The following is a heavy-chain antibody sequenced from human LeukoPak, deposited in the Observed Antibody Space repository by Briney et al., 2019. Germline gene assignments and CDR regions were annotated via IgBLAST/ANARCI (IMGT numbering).Heavy chain of an antibody. CDR3: ARRPDYGGTPTFDY. CDR1: GLTVSSNY. D-gene: IGHD4-23*01. V-gene: IGHV3-66*01. J-gene: IGHJ4*02. Sequence: GGSLRLSCAASGLTVSSNYMSWVRQAPGKGLQWVSVIYSGGSTYYADSVKGRFTISRDNSKNTLYLQMNSLRVEDTAVYYCARRPDYGGTPTFDYWGQGTLVTVSS. CDR2: IYSGGST.